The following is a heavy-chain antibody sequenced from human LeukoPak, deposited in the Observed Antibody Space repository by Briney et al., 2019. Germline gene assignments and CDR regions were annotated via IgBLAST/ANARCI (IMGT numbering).Heavy chain of an antibody. Sequence: SETLSLTCTVSGGSISSSSYYWGWIRQPPGKGLEWIGSIYYSGSTYYNPSLKGRVTISVDTSKNQFSLKLSSVTAADTAVYYCARFVYYGGANYWGQGTLVTVSS. J-gene: IGHJ4*02. CDR2: IYYSGST. D-gene: IGHD4-23*01. CDR3: ARFVYYGGANY. CDR1: GGSISSSSYY. V-gene: IGHV4-39*01.